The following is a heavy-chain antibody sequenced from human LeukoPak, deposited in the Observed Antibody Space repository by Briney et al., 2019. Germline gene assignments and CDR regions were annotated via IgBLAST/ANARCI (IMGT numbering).Heavy chain of an antibody. D-gene: IGHD2-2*01. CDR1: GFTFSSYA. V-gene: IGHV3-23*01. CDR3: AKTLGYCSSTSCYPRGAFDI. Sequence: GGSLRLSCAASGFTFSSYAMSWVRQAPGKGLEWVSAISGSGGNTYYADSVKGRFTISRDNSKNTLYLQMNSLRAEDTAVYYCAKTLGYCSSTSCYPRGAFDIWGQGTMVTVSS. CDR2: ISGSGGNT. J-gene: IGHJ3*02.